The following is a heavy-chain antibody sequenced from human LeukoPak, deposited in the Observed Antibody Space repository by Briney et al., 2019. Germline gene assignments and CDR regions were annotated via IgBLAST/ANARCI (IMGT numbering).Heavy chain of an antibody. V-gene: IGHV3-21*01. CDR3: ARDCYDILTGYSVLWYFDL. Sequence: PGGSLRLPCAASGFTLSSYSMNWVRQAPGKGLEWVSSISSSSSYIYYADSVKGRFTISRDNAKNSLYLQMNSLRAEDTAVYYCARDCYDILTGYSVLWYFDLWGRGTLVTVSS. CDR2: ISSSSSYI. J-gene: IGHJ2*01. D-gene: IGHD3-9*01. CDR1: GFTLSSYS.